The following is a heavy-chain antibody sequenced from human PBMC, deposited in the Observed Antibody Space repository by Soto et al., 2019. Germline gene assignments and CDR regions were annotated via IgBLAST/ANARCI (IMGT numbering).Heavy chain of an antibody. CDR1: GGSINSGGCS. CDR3: AAGGGLPRYY. D-gene: IGHD5-12*01. CDR2: IYQSGNT. Sequence: SETLSLTCAVSGGSINSGGCSWNWIRQPPGKGLEWIGYIYQSGNTYYNPSLKSRVTISIDRSKNQFSLRLNSVTAADTAVYYCAAGGGLPRYYWGQGTLVTVSS. J-gene: IGHJ4*02. V-gene: IGHV4-30-2*01.